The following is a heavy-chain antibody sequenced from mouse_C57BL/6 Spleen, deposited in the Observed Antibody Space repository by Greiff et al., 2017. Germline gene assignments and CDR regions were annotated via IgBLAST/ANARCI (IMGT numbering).Heavy chain of an antibody. J-gene: IGHJ2*01. CDR1: GYAFSSYW. V-gene: IGHV1-80*01. CDR3: ARSGLEYYFDY. D-gene: IGHD4-1*01. CDR2: IYPGDGDT. Sequence: QVQLKESGAELVKPGASVKISCKASGYAFSSYWMNWVKQRPGKGLEWIGQIYPGDGDTNYNGKFKGKATLTADKSSSTAYMQLSSLTSEDSAVYFCARSGLEYYFDYWGQGTTLTVSS.